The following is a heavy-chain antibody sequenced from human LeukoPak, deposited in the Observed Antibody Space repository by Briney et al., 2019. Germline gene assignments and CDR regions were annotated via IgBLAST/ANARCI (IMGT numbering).Heavy chain of an antibody. CDR2: INHSGST. V-gene: IGHV4-34*01. Sequence: RPSETLPLTCAVYGGSFSGYYWSWIRQPPGKGLEWIGEINHSGSTNYNPSLKSRVTISVDTSKNQFSLKLSSVTAADTAVYYCARHRAYSSSFYWGQGTLVTVSS. CDR1: GGSFSGYY. CDR3: ARHRAYSSSFY. J-gene: IGHJ4*02. D-gene: IGHD6-13*01.